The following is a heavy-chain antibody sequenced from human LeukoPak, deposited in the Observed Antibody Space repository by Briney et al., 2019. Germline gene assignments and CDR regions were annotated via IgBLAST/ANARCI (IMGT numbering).Heavy chain of an antibody. D-gene: IGHD2-15*01. CDR3: ARELSGSSSRHFDY. CDR2: INTDGGNT. V-gene: IGHV3-74*01. Sequence: GGSLRLSCAASGFTFSGYWMHWVRQAPGKGLVWVSRINTDGGNTNYADSVKGRFTISRDNAKDTLYLQMNSLRAEDTAVYYRARELSGSSSRHFDYWGQGTLVTVSS. J-gene: IGHJ4*02. CDR1: GFTFSGYW.